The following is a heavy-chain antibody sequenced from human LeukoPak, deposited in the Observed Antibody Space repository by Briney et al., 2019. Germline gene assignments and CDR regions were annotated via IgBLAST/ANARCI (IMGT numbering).Heavy chain of an antibody. Sequence: ASVKVSCKASGYTFTSYYMHWVRQAPGQGLEWMGIINPSGDTTTYAQKFQGRVTMTRDTSTSTVYMELSSLRSEDTAVYYCASYSSSWYQSWGQGTLVTVSS. CDR2: INPSGDTT. CDR3: ASYSSSWYQS. J-gene: IGHJ4*02. D-gene: IGHD6-13*01. CDR1: GYTFTSYY. V-gene: IGHV1-46*01.